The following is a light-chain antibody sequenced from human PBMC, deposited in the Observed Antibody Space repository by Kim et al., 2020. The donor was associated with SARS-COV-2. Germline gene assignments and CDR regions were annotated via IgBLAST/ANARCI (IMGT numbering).Light chain of an antibody. CDR2: AAS. Sequence: APVGDRVTIPCPGSQGRSNYLAWYQQKPGKGPRLLIYAASTLQTGVPARFSGSGSGTDFTLTISSLQPEDVATYYCQKYNSAPLTFGGGTKVDIK. V-gene: IGKV1-27*01. J-gene: IGKJ4*01. CDR3: QKYNSAPLT. CDR1: QGRSNY.